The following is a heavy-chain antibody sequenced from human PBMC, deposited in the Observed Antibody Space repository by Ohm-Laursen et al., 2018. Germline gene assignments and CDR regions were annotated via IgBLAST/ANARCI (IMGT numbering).Heavy chain of an antibody. CDR2: INHSRST. V-gene: IGHV4-34*01. CDR1: GGSFSGYY. D-gene: IGHD6-19*01. CDR3: ARGFSGWWGRIDY. Sequence: SDTLSLTCAVYGGSFSGYYWNWIRQPPGKGLEWIGEINHSRSTKYNSSFKSRVTISVDTPKNQFSLKLSSVTAADTAVYYCARGFSGWWGRIDYWGQGILVTVSS. J-gene: IGHJ4*02.